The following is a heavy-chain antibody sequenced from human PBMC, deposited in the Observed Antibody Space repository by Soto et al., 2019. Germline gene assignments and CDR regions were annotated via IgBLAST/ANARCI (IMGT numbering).Heavy chain of an antibody. J-gene: IGHJ4*02. CDR3: ASSLAVAGTFHFDY. CDR1: GGSISSSSYY. V-gene: IGHV4-39*01. D-gene: IGHD6-19*01. CDR2: IYYSGST. Sequence: SETLSLTCTVSGGSISSSSYYWGWIRQPPGKGLEWIGSIYYSGSTYYNPSLKSRVTISVGTSKNQFSLKLSSVTAADTAVYYCASSLAVAGTFHFDYWGQGTLVTVSS.